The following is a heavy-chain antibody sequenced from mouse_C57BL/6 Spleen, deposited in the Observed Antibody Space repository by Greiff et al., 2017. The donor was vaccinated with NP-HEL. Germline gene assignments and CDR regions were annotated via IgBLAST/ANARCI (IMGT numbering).Heavy chain of an antibody. Sequence: QVHVKQSGAELVKPGASVKMSCKASGYTFTSYWITWVKQRPGQGLEWIGDIYPGSGSTNYNEKFKSKATLTVDTSSSTAYMQLSSLTSEDSAVYYGARYGPPTFDYWGQGTTLTVAS. CDR1: GYTFTSYW. V-gene: IGHV1-55*01. CDR3: ARYGPPTFDY. J-gene: IGHJ2*01. CDR2: IYPGSGST. D-gene: IGHD1-1*02.